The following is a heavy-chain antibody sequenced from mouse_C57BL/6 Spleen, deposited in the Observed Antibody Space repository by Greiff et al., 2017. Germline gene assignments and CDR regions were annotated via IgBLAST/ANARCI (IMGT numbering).Heavy chain of an antibody. Sequence: VQLQESGAELMKPGASVKLSCKATGYTFTGYWIEWVKQRPGHGLEWIGEILPGSGSTNYNEKFKGKATFTADTSSNTAYMQLSSLTTEDSAIYYCARFEIYYYGSRAYWYFDVWGTGTTVTVSS. CDR2: ILPGSGST. V-gene: IGHV1-9*01. J-gene: IGHJ1*03. D-gene: IGHD1-1*01. CDR3: ARFEIYYYGSRAYWYFDV. CDR1: GYTFTGYW.